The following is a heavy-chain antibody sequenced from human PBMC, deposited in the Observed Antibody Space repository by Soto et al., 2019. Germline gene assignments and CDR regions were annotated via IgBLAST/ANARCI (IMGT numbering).Heavy chain of an antibody. V-gene: IGHV3-33*01. CDR2: IWYDGSNK. CDR1: GFTFSSYG. Sequence: GGSLRLSCAASGFTFSSYGMHWVRQAPGKGLEWVAVIWYDGSNKYYADSVKGRFTISRDNSKNTLYLQMNSLRAEDTAVYYCARDPFVVVVAATPLDYYMDVWGKGTTVTVSS. CDR3: ARDPFVVVVAATPLDYYMDV. J-gene: IGHJ6*03. D-gene: IGHD2-15*01.